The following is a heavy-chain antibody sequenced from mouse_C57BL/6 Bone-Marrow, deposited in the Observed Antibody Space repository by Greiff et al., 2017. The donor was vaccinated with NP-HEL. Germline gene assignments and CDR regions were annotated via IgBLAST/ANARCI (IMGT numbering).Heavy chain of an antibody. V-gene: IGHV5-9*01. CDR3: AREIFTTVVAFAY. CDR2: ISGGGGNT. J-gene: IGHJ3*01. Sequence: EVHLVESGGGLVKPGGSLKLSCAASGFTFSSYTMSWVRQTPEKRLEWVATISGGGGNTYYPDSVKGRFTISRDNAKNTLYLQMSSLRSEDTALDYCAREIFTTVVAFAYWGQGTLVTVSA. CDR1: GFTFSSYT. D-gene: IGHD1-1*01.